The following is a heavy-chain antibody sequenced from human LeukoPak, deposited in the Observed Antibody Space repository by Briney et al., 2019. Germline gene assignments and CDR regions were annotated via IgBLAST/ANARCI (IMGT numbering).Heavy chain of an antibody. V-gene: IGHV3-21*01. CDR3: ARDRVVATIKRYYYYGMDV. J-gene: IGHJ6*02. CDR1: GFTFSSYS. Sequence: SGGSLRLSCAASGFTFSSYSMNWVRQAPGKGLEWVSSISSSSSYIYYADSVKGRFTISRDNAKNSLYLQMNSLRAEDTAVYYCARDRVVATIKRYYYYGMDVWGQGTTVTVSS. D-gene: IGHD5-12*01. CDR2: ISSSSSYI.